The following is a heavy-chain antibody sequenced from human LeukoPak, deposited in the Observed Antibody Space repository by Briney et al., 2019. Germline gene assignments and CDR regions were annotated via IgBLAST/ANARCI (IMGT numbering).Heavy chain of an antibody. J-gene: IGHJ4*02. D-gene: IGHD3-22*01. V-gene: IGHV4-39*07. CDR1: GDSSISGTYY. CDR3: ARDPTNYYDSSGYSYYFDY. Sequence: SQTLSLTCTVSGDSSISGTYYWSWIRQPAGKGLEWIGSIYYSGSTYYNPSLKSRVTISVDTSKNQFSLKLSSVTAADTAVYYCARDPTNYYDSSGYSYYFDYWGQGTLVTVSS. CDR2: IYYSGST.